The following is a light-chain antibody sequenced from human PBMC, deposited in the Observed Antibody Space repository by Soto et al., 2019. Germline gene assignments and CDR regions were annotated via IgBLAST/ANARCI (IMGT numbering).Light chain of an antibody. CDR3: REYNNWPGT. J-gene: IGKJ1*01. CDR1: QSVSSK. V-gene: IGKV3-15*01. Sequence: EIVMTNAPGPLSVSPGARATLSCRASQSVSSKLAWYQQKPGQAPRLLFYGASTGATGIPARFSGSGSETEFTLSISSLQAEDFAVYSCREYNNWPGTFGQGTKVDIK. CDR2: GAS.